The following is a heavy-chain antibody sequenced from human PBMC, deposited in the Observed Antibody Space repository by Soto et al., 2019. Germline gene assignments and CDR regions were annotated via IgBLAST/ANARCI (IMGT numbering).Heavy chain of an antibody. CDR2: INSDGSST. J-gene: IGHJ4*02. CDR1: GFTFSSYW. D-gene: IGHD6-13*01. CDR3: ARAGYSSSWYVGY. Sequence: GGSLRLSCAASGFTFSSYWMHWVRQAPGKGLVWVSRINSDGSSTSYADSVKGRFTISRDNARNTLYLQMNSLRAEDTAVYYCARAGYSSSWYVGYWGQGTLVTVSS. V-gene: IGHV3-74*01.